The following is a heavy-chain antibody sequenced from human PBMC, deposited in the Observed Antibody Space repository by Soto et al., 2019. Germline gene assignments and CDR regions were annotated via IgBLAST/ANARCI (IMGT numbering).Heavy chain of an antibody. CDR1: GGSISNNNYY. CDR2: IYYSGSA. D-gene: IGHD6-19*01. V-gene: IGHV4-39*01. CDR3: ARHVDHSSGWWGWFDP. Sequence: QLQLQESGPGLVKPSETLSLTCTVSGGSISNNNYYWGWIRQPPGKGLEWIGSIYYSGSAYYMPSLKSRVTISVDTSKNQFSLKLSSVTAADTAVYYCARHVDHSSGWWGWFDPWGQGTLVTVSS. J-gene: IGHJ5*02.